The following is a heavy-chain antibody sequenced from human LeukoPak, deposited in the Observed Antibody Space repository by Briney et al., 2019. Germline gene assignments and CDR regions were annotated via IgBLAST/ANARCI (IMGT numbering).Heavy chain of an antibody. D-gene: IGHD4-11*01. J-gene: IGHJ4*02. CDR1: GGSISSSNW. CDR2: IYHSGST. V-gene: IGHV4-4*02. CDR3: SSGNDYSNYYFDY. Sequence: PSETLSLTCAVSGGSISSSNWWSWVRQPPGKGLEWIGEIYHSGSTNYNPSLKSRVTISVDTSTNQFSLRLSSVTAADTAVYYCSSGNDYSNYYFDYWGQGALVTVSS.